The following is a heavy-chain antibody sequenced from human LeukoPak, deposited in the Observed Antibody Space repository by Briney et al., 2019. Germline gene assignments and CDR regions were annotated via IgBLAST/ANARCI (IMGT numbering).Heavy chain of an antibody. D-gene: IGHD6-13*01. J-gene: IGHJ4*02. Sequence: ASVKVSCKASGYTFTGYYMHWVRQAPGQGLEWMGWINPNSGGTNYAQKFQDWVTMTRDTSISTAYMELSRLTSDDTAMYYCATQRDYSNSPLDYWGQGTLVTVSS. V-gene: IGHV1-2*04. CDR3: ATQRDYSNSPLDY. CDR1: GYTFTGYY. CDR2: INPNSGGT.